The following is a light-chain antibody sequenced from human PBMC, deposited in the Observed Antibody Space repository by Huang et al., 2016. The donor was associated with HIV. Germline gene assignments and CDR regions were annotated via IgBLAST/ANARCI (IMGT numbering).Light chain of an antibody. CDR2: DAF. J-gene: IGKJ3*01. CDR3: QQYDNLFT. CDR1: QDIANY. Sequence: DTQMTQSPASLSASVGDSVTITCQASQDIANYLSWYQQKPGKAPKLLIYDAFTLETGVPSRFSGSGSGTDFTLTISSLQPEDIATYYCQQYDNLFTFGPGTKVDIK. V-gene: IGKV1-33*01.